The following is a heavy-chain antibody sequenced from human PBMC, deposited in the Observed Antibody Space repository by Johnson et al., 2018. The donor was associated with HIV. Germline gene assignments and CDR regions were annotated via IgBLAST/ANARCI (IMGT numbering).Heavy chain of an antibody. Sequence: VELVESGGGVVQPGRSLRLSCAVSGFTFSSYWMHWVRQAPGTGLVWVSRIDTDGSSTSYADSVKGRFTISRDNAKNTLYLQMNSLRAEDTAVYYCARAAYYYDTSGYYGAFDIWGQGTMVTVSP. V-gene: IGHV3-74*02. J-gene: IGHJ3*02. CDR3: ARAAYYYDTSGYYGAFDI. D-gene: IGHD3-22*01. CDR2: IDTDGSST. CDR1: GFTFSSYW.